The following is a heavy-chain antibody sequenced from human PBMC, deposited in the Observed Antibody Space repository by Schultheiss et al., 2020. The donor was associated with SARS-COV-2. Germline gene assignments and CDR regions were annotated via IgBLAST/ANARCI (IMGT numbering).Heavy chain of an antibody. CDR1: GGSISTRTSF. CDR2: LSYSGRT. V-gene: IGHV4-39*01. Sequence: SQTLSLTCTVSGGSISTRTSFWGWIRQPPGKGLQWIGSLSYSGRTYYNPSLKSRVTTSVDTSKNQFSLMLRSVTAADTAVYYCARGGVAGTGYYYYYGMDVWGQGTTVTVSS. D-gene: IGHD6-19*01. CDR3: ARGGVAGTGYYYYYGMDV. J-gene: IGHJ6*02.